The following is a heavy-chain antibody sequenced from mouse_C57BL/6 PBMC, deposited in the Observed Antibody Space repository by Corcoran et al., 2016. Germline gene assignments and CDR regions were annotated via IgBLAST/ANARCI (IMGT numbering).Heavy chain of an antibody. CDR3: GGSSPWFAY. CDR2: INPNNGGT. V-gene: IGHV1-26*01. Sequence: EVQLQQSGPELVKPGASVKISCKASGYTFTDYYMNWVKQSHGKSLEWIGDINPNNGGTSYNQKFKGKATLTVDKSSSTAYMELRSLTSEDSAVYYCGGSSPWFAYWGQGTLVTVSA. CDR1: GYTFTDYY. D-gene: IGHD1-1*01. J-gene: IGHJ3*01.